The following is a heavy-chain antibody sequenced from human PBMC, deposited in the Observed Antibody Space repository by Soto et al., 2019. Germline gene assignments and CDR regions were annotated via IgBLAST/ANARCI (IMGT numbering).Heavy chain of an antibody. CDR2: IYYSGST. D-gene: IGHD3-10*01. CDR3: ARLLSGRSWFDP. Sequence: SETLSLTCTVSGGSISSYYWSWIRQPPGKGLEWIGYIYYSGSTNYNPSLKSRVTISVDTSKNQFSLKLSSVTAADTAVYYCARLLSGRSWFDPWGQGTLVTVSS. J-gene: IGHJ5*02. V-gene: IGHV4-59*01. CDR1: GGSISSYY.